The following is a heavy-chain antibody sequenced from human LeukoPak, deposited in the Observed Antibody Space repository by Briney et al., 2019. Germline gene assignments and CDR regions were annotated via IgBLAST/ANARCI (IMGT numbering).Heavy chain of an antibody. V-gene: IGHV1-18*01. CDR2: ISAYNGNT. CDR1: GYTFTTHG. D-gene: IGHD3-22*01. Sequence: ASVKVSCKASGYTFTTHGISWVRQAPGQGLEWMGWISAYNGNTNYAQKFHGRVAMTTDTSTNTAYMDLKTLRSDDTAVYYCARDIRYDSSGYYYYWFDSWGQGTLVTVSS. CDR3: ARDIRYDSSGYYYYWFDS. J-gene: IGHJ5*01.